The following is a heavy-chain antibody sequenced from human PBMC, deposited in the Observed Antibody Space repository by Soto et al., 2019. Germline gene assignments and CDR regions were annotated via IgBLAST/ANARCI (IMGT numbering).Heavy chain of an antibody. CDR1: GGSISSRSYY. CDR3: ARVIDVLGFLVWLPSMYFDY. Sequence: PSETLSLPNTVAGGSISSRSYYWSRKRQPPGKGLEWIGSIYYSGSTYYNPSLKSRVTISVDTSTSTAYMELRSLRSDDTAVYYCARVIDVLGFLVWLPSMYFDYWGHGTLVPVSS. D-gene: IGHD3-3*01. V-gene: IGHV4-39*02. J-gene: IGHJ4*01. CDR2: IYYSGST.